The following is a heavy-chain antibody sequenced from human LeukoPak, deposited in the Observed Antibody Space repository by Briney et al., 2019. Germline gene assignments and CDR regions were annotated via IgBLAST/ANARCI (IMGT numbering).Heavy chain of an antibody. CDR3: ASGYRWIDC. J-gene: IGHJ4*02. V-gene: IGHV4-39*06. D-gene: IGHD6-13*01. CDR2: IYYSGST. Sequence: SETLSLTCPVSGGSISSSSYYWGWIRQPPGKGLEWIGSIYYSGSTYYNPSLKSRVTISVDTSKNQFPLKLSSVTGADTAVYYCASGYRWIDCWGQGTLVTVSS. CDR1: GGSISSSSYY.